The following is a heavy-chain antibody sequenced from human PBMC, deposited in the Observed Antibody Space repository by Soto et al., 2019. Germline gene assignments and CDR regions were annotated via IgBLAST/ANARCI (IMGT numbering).Heavy chain of an antibody. D-gene: IGHD1-26*01. CDR3: ARTRSAWSDFHYYSLDV. Sequence: GGSLRLSCATSGFTFSSFAMTWVRQAPGKGLEWVSAFSGRGGSTYYADSVKGRFTISRDNSKNTLYLQMDSLTGEDTAVYYCARTRSAWSDFHYYSLDVWGQGTTVTVSS. V-gene: IGHV3-23*01. CDR1: GFTFSSFA. J-gene: IGHJ6*02. CDR2: FSGRGGST.